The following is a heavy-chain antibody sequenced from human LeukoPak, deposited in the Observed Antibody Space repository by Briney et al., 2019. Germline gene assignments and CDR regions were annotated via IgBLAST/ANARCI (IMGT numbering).Heavy chain of an antibody. CDR2: ISGSGGST. Sequence: PGGSLRLSCAVSGFTISSYAMSWVRQAPGKGLEWASAISGSGGSTYYADSVKGRFTISRDNSKNTLYLQMNSLRAEDTAVYYCASSRDGYNFLGFDYYYYGMDVWGQGTTVTVSS. V-gene: IGHV3-23*01. CDR3: ASSRDGYNFLGFDYYYYGMDV. CDR1: GFTISSYA. J-gene: IGHJ6*02. D-gene: IGHD5-24*01.